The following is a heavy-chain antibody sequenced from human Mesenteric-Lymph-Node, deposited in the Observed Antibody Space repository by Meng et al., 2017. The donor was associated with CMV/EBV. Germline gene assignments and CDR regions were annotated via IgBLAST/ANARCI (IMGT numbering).Heavy chain of an antibody. Sequence: ADSEAGRFTISRDNSRNTLYLQMHSLRAEETAVYYCARGRYYDFWSGENWFDPWGQGTLVTVSS. V-gene: IGHV3-30*14. CDR3: ARGRYYDFWSGENWFDP. J-gene: IGHJ5*02. D-gene: IGHD3-3*01.